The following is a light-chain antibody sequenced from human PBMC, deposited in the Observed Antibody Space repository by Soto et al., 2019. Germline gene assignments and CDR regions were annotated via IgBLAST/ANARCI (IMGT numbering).Light chain of an antibody. CDR1: QSVSSSY. J-gene: IGKJ2*01. CDR2: GAS. V-gene: IGKV3-20*01. Sequence: EIVLTQSPGTLSLSPGERATLSCRASQSVSSSYLAWYQQKPGQAPRLLIYGASSRATGIPDRFSGSGSGTDFTLTINRLEPEDLAVYYCQQYGSSLMYTFGQGTKLEIK. CDR3: QQYGSSLMYT.